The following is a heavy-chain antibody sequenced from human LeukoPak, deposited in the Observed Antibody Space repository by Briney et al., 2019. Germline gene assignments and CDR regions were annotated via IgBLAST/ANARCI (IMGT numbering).Heavy chain of an antibody. CDR2: IYYSENT. CDR3: TGLGWLRGTYYFDY. V-gene: IGHV4-59*08. D-gene: IGHD5-12*01. Sequence: SETLSLTCSVSGGSISSYHGFCLRHPPGKAREGSGYIYYSENTIYNPSLKSRVTISVDTSKNQFSLKLSPVTAAHTAGYYCTGLGWLRGTYYFDYWGQGNLVTVSS. J-gene: IGHJ4*02. CDR1: GGSISSYH.